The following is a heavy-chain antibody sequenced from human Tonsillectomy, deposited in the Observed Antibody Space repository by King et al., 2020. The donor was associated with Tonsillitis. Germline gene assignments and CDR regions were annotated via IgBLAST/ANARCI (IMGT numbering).Heavy chain of an antibody. J-gene: IGHJ6*02. CDR3: AKDSGNNYYDMDV. Sequence: VQLVESGGGLVQPGGSLRLSCAASGFSFGSYAMSWVRQASGKGLEWVSGMSGSGGTIYYAESAKGRFTISRDTSKNTLYLQMNSLRGEDTGVYYCAKDSGNNYYDMDVWGQGTTVIVSS. CDR2: MSGSGGTI. CDR1: GFSFGSYA. V-gene: IGHV3-23*04.